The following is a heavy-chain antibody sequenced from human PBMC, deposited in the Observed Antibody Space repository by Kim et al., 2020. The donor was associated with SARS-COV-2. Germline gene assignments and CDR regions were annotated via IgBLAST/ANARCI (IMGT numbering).Heavy chain of an antibody. V-gene: IGHV3-74*01. D-gene: IGHD6-19*01. CDR3: ARGVAGGIDY. CDR1: GFTFSRYW. Sequence: GGSLRLSCAASGFTFSRYWMHWVRQAPGKGLVWVSHIHSDGSITNYADSVKGRFTISRDNAKNTLYLQMNSLRAEDTGVYYCARGVAGGIDYWGQGTLVTVSS. CDR2: IHSDGSIT. J-gene: IGHJ4*02.